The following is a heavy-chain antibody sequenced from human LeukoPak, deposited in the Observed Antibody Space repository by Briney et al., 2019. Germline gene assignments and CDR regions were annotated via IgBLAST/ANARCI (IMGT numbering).Heavy chain of an antibody. D-gene: IGHD2-8*01. CDR2: IYHSGST. CDR3: ARSNGGSNGALDI. J-gene: IGHJ3*02. V-gene: IGHV4-38-2*01. CDR1: GYSISSGYF. Sequence: LSETLSLTCAVSGYSISSGYFWGWIRQPPGKGLEWIGSIYHSGSTYYNPSLKSRVTISVDTSKNQVSLRLSSVTAADTAVYYCARSNGGSNGALDIWGQGTMVTVSS.